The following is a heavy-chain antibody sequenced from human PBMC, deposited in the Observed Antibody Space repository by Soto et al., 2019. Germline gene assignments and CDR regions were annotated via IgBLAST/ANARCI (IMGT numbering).Heavy chain of an antibody. CDR2: ISGSGGST. CDR3: AKLHSSGWGVNDAFDI. V-gene: IGHV3-23*01. J-gene: IGHJ3*02. D-gene: IGHD6-19*01. Sequence: GGSLRLSCAASGFTFSSYAMSWVRQAPGKGLEWVSAISGSGGSTYYADSVKGRFTISRDNSKNTLYLQMNSLRAEDTAVYYCAKLHSSGWGVNDAFDIWGQGTMVTVSS. CDR1: GFTFSSYA.